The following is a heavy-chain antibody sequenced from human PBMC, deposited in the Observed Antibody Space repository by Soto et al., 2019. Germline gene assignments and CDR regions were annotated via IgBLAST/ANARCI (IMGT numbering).Heavy chain of an antibody. V-gene: IGHV1-69*12. CDR1: GGTFRTSA. D-gene: IGHD3-3*02. CDR3: ERDKDRQQLGGNYYYIMDV. Sequence: QVQLVQSGAEVKKPGSSVKVSCKTSGGTFRTSAISWVRQAPGQGLEWMGGIMPVFPTPDYAQKFQVRVTITADESTGTAYMELSSLRSEDTAVYYCERDKDRQQLGGNYYYIMDVWGQWTTVTVSS. CDR2: IMPVFPTP. J-gene: IGHJ6*01.